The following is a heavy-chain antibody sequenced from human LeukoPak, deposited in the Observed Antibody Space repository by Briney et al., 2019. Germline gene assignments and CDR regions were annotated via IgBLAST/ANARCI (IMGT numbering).Heavy chain of an antibody. D-gene: IGHD5-12*01. J-gene: IGHJ3*02. CDR1: GYTFSNYG. V-gene: IGHV1-18*01. Sequence: GASVKVSCKASGYTFSNYGISWVRQAPGQGPEWMGWISGYNGKTNYAQKVQGRVTMTTDTSTSTAYMELRSLRSDDTAVYYCARGACPTGYDCETFDIWGQGTMVTVSS. CDR3: ARGACPTGYDCETFDI. CDR2: ISGYNGKT.